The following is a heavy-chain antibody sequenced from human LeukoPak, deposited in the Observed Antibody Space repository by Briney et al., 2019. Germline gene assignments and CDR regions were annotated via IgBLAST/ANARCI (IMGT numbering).Heavy chain of an antibody. CDR2: MNPNRGNT. V-gene: IGHV1-8*03. J-gene: IGHJ4*02. D-gene: IGHD4-17*01. CDR3: ARATTVTDFWFRY. CDR1: GYTFTSYD. Sequence: ASVKVSCKASGYTFTSYDINRVRQATGQGLDWMGWMNPNRGNTGYAQKFQGRVTITRNTSISTTYMELSRLRTEDTTAHHCARATTVTDFWFRYWGQGTLVTVSS.